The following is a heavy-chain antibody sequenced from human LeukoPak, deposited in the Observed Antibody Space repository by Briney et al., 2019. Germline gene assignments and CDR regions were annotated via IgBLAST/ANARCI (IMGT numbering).Heavy chain of an antibody. Sequence: SETLTLTCTVSGGSISSYYWSWIRQPPGKGLEWIGYIYYSGSTNYNPSLKSRVTISVDTSKSQFSLKLISVTAADAAVYYCARYGGDWGQGTLVTVSS. CDR3: ARYGGD. CDR2: IYYSGST. V-gene: IGHV4-59*01. D-gene: IGHD3-10*01. CDR1: GGSISSYY. J-gene: IGHJ4*02.